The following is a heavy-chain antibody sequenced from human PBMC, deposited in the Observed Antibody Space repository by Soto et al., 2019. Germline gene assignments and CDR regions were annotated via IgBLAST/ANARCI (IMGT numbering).Heavy chain of an antibody. Sequence: SETLSLTCTVSGGSISSGGYYWSWIRQHPGKGLEWIGYIYYSGSTYYNPSLKSRVTISVDTSKNQFSLKLSSVTAADTAVHYCARSYGDRDAFDIWGQGTMVTVSS. CDR3: ARSYGDRDAFDI. CDR1: GGSISSGGYY. V-gene: IGHV4-31*03. CDR2: IYYSGST. J-gene: IGHJ3*02. D-gene: IGHD4-17*01.